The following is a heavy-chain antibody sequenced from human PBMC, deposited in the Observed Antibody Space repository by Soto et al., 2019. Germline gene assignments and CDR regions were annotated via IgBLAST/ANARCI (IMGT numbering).Heavy chain of an antibody. CDR3: TTLPACRDGTCFEY. CDR1: GYTFTGYY. CDR2: INPNSGGT. J-gene: IGHJ4*02. V-gene: IGHV1-2*04. D-gene: IGHD2-15*01. Sequence: ASVKVSCKASGYTFTGYYMHWVRQAPGQGLEWMGWINPNSGGTNYAQKFQGWVTMTRDTSISTAYMELNSLKSEDTAVYYCTTLPACRDGTCFEYWGQGTLVTVSS.